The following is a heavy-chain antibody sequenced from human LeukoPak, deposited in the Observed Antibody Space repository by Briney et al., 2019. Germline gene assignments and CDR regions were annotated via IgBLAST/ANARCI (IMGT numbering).Heavy chain of an antibody. CDR2: IRQDDSEK. CDR3: AREPPNSGYCSSTSCYTYGGVDY. CDR1: GFTFSDYW. V-gene: IGHV3-7*01. D-gene: IGHD2-2*02. Sequence: PGGSLRLSCSASGFTFSDYWMMWVRQAPGKGLEWVGNIRQDDSEKNYVDSVKGRFTISRDNAKSSLYLQMNSLRAEDTAVYYCAREPPNSGYCSSTSCYTYGGVDYWGQGTLVTVSS. J-gene: IGHJ4*02.